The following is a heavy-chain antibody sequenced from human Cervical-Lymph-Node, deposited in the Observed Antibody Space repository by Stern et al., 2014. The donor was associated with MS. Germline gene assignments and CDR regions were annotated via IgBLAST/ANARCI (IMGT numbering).Heavy chain of an antibody. Sequence: QLQLQESGPGQVKPSETPSLTCSVSGVSISQSAYYWGWIRQPPGQGLEWIGSIYYSGTTYYTPSHKSRVTISVDTSKNHFPLRLNSVPAADTAVYYCARHDRGITTAGTNYWGQGTLVTVSS. CDR1: GVSISQSAYY. D-gene: IGHD6-13*01. CDR2: IYYSGTT. CDR3: ARHDRGITTAGTNY. J-gene: IGHJ4*02. V-gene: IGHV4-39*01.